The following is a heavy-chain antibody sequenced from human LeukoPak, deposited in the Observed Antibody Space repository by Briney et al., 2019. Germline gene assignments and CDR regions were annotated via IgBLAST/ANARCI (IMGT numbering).Heavy chain of an antibody. V-gene: IGHV3-23*01. D-gene: IGHD2/OR15-2a*01. J-gene: IGHJ4*02. CDR3: AKDPLVNSQEYFDY. Sequence: GGSLRLSCAASGFTFTSYAMSWVRQAPGKRLEWVSAISGSGGSTYYAESVKGRFTISRDNSKSTLYLQMNSLRAEDTAVYYCAKDPLVNSQEYFDYWGQGTLVTVSS. CDR1: GFTFTSYA. CDR2: ISGSGGST.